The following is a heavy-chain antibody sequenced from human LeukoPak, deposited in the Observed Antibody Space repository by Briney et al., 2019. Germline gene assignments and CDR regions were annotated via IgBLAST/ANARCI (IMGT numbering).Heavy chain of an antibody. CDR2: IIPIFGTA. CDR1: GGTFSSYA. Sequence: VASVKVSCKVSGGTFSSYAISWVRQAPGQGLEWMGGIIPIFGTANYAQKFQGRVTITADESTSTAYMELSSLRSEDTAVYYCASGTGSYRRNWFDPWGQGTLVTVSS. J-gene: IGHJ5*02. V-gene: IGHV1-69*13. CDR3: ASGTGSYRRNWFDP. D-gene: IGHD3-16*02.